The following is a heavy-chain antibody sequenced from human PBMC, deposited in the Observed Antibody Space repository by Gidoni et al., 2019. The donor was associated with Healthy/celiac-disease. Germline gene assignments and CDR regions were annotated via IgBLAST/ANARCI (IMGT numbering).Heavy chain of an antibody. CDR1: GGTFSSYA. V-gene: IGHV1-69*01. CDR3: ARGIVVVPAATVYYYYGMDV. Sequence: QVQLVQSGAEVKKPGSSVKVSCKASGGTFSSYAISWVRQAPGQGLEWMGGIIPIFGTANYAQKFQGRVTITADESTSTAYMELSSLRSEDTAVYYCARGIVVVPAATVYYYYGMDVWGQGTTVTVSS. CDR2: IIPIFGTA. D-gene: IGHD2-2*01. J-gene: IGHJ6*02.